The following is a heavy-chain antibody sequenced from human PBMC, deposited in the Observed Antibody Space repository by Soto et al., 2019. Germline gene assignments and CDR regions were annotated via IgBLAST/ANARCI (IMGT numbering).Heavy chain of an antibody. CDR2: IYYDEST. V-gene: IGHV4-39*01. Sequence: SEPLSLTCTVSGVSLNSGHYYWVWIRQSPGKGLAWIASIYYDESTYYNPSLKSRVTISTDKPKNQFSLTLKSVTAADTAVYYCGKVLIGATRHTDVDSWGQGALVTVSS. CDR1: GVSLNSGHYY. J-gene: IGHJ4*02. CDR3: GKVLIGATRHTDVDS. D-gene: IGHD2-15*01.